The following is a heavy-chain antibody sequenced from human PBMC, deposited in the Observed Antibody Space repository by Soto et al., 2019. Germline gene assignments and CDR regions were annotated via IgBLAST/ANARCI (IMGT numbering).Heavy chain of an antibody. CDR2: ISYDGSNK. V-gene: IGHV3-30*18. CDR1: GFTFISYG. D-gene: IGHD6-19*01. J-gene: IGHJ4*02. Sequence: QVQLVESGGGVVQPGRSLRLSCAASGFTFISYGMHWVRQAPGKGLEWVAVISYDGSNKYYADSVKGRFTISRDNSKNTLYLQMNSLRAEDTAVYYCAKDRFRIAVAAPFDYWGQGTLVTVSS. CDR3: AKDRFRIAVAAPFDY.